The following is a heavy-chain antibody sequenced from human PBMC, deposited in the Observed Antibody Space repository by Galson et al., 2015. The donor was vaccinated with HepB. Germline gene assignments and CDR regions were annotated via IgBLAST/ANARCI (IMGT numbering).Heavy chain of an antibody. Sequence: QSGAEVKKPGESLKISCKGSGYSFTDYWIGWVRQMPGKGLEWMGIIDPGDSDARYSPSFHGQVTISADKSIGTAYVQWSSLKASDTAMYYCARVRGADPLGFDYWGQGTLVTVSS. V-gene: IGHV5-51*01. D-gene: IGHD3-16*01. CDR3: ARVRGADPLGFDY. CDR2: IDPGDSDA. J-gene: IGHJ4*02. CDR1: GYSFTDYW.